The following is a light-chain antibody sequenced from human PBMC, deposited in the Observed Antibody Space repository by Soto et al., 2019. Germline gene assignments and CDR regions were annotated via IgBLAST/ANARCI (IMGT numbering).Light chain of an antibody. CDR2: GTS. CDR3: QQYNNWPPWT. Sequence: EIVLTQSPATLSLSPGERATLSCRASQSVSRNLAWYQQKPGQTPRLLIYGTSTRATGIPARFSGSASGTVFTLNISSLQSEDFALYYCQQYNNWPPWTFGQGTKVDIK. V-gene: IGKV3-15*01. CDR1: QSVSRN. J-gene: IGKJ1*01.